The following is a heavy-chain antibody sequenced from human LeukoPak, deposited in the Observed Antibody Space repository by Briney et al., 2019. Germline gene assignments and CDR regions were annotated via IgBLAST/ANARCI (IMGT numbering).Heavy chain of an antibody. D-gene: IGHD5-24*01. Sequence: ESGPTLVKPTQTLTLTCTFSGFSFSTNGMGVGWIRQPPGKALEWLAHDYSKYHASCSPSMTSRLTITRATSKNQVVLTLTNMAPMDTATYYCAHRRVATNPAYFDYWGQGTLVTVSS. CDR2: DYSKYHA. CDR3: AHRRVATNPAYFDY. V-gene: IGHV2-5*01. J-gene: IGHJ4*02. CDR1: GFSFSTNGMG.